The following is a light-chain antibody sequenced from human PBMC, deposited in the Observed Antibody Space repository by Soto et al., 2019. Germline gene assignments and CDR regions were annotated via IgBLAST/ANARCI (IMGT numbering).Light chain of an antibody. J-gene: IGKJ1*01. CDR1: QSINYW. CDR3: QQYHSYPWT. CDR2: EAF. V-gene: IGKV1-5*03. Sequence: DIQMTQSPSTLSSSVGDRVTITYRTSQSINYWLAWYQQKPGKDPKLLVYEAFNLESGVPARFSGSGSGTDFTLTIHSLQPDDFATYYCQQYHSYPWTFGQGTKVAIK.